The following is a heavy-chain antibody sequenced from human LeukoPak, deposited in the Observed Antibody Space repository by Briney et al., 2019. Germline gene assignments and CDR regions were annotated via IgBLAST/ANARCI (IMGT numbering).Heavy chain of an antibody. D-gene: IGHD4-17*01. V-gene: IGHV3-23*01. CDR2: ICGSGGCT. CDR1: GFTFNTYA. J-gene: IGHJ4*02. CDR3: AKGYGDYGSDFDY. Sequence: PGGSLRLSCAASGFTFNTYAIYWVRQAPGKGLEWVSGICGSGGCTYYADSVKGRFTISRDNSKNTLYLQMNSLRAEDTAVYYCAKGYGDYGSDFDYWGQGTVVTVSS.